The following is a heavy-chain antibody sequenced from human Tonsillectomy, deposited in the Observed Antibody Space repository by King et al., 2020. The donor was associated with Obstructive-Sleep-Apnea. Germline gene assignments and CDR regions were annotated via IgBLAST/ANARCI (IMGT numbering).Heavy chain of an antibody. D-gene: IGHD6-25*01. CDR2: ISGSGVGT. J-gene: IGHJ1*01. CDR3: AKADGTCGISSCYMTFHH. CDR1: GFTFSSSA. Sequence: VQLVESGGGLVQPGGSLRLSCATSGFTFSSSAMSWVRQAPGKGLEWVSAISGSGVGTHYADSVKGRFTISRDNSKNTLYLQMDSLRVEDTAVYYCAKADGTCGISSCYMTFHHWGQGALVTVSP. V-gene: IGHV3-23*04.